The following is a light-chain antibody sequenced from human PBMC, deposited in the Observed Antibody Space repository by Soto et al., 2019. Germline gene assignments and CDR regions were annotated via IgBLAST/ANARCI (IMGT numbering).Light chain of an antibody. CDR1: QTITSW. V-gene: IGKV1-5*03. Sequence: DIQMTQSPSTLSGSVGDRVTITCRARQTITSWLAWYQQKPGKAPKLLIYKASTLKSGVPSRFSGRGSGTEFTLTISSLQPDDFATYYCQHYNRYSEAFGQGTKV. J-gene: IGKJ1*01. CDR2: KAS. CDR3: QHYNRYSEA.